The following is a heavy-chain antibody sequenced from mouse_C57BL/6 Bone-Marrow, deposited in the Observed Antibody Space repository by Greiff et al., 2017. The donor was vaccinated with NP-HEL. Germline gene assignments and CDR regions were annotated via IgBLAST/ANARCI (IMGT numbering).Heavy chain of an antibody. J-gene: IGHJ1*03. V-gene: IGHV1-26*01. Sequence: VQLQQSGPELVKPGASVKISCKASGYTFTDYYMNWVKQSHGKSLEWIGDINPNNGGTSYNQKFKGKATLTVDKSSSTAYMELRSLTSEDSAVYYCARSTGRYFDVWGTGTTVTVSS. D-gene: IGHD4-1*01. CDR1: GYTFTDYY. CDR2: INPNNGGT. CDR3: ARSTGRYFDV.